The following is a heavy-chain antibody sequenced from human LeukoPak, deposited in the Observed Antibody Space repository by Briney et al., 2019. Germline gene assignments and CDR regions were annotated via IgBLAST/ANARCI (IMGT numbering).Heavy chain of an antibody. V-gene: IGHV3-66*01. CDR2: IYSGGST. Sequence: PGGSLRLSCAASGFSVSSSYMSWVRQAPGKGLEWVSLIYSGGSTYYADSVKGRFTISRDNSKNTMFLQMNSLRAEDTAVYYCARVVAARHFDYWGQGTLVTVSS. J-gene: IGHJ4*02. CDR1: GFSVSSSY. D-gene: IGHD6-6*01. CDR3: ARVVAARHFDY.